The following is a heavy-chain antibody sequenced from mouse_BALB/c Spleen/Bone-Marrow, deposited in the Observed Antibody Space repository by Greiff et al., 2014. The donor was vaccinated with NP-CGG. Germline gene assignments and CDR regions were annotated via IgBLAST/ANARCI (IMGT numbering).Heavy chain of an antibody. J-gene: IGHJ1*01. V-gene: IGHV3-2*02. CDR1: GYSITSDYS. Sequence: VQLQQSGPGLGKPSQSLSLTFTVTGYSITSDYSWNWIRPFPGNKLEWMGYISYSGSTSYTPSLKSRISITRDTSKNQFFLQLNSVTTEDTATYYCARDYWYFDVWGAGTTVTVSS. CDR2: ISYSGST. CDR3: ARDYWYFDV.